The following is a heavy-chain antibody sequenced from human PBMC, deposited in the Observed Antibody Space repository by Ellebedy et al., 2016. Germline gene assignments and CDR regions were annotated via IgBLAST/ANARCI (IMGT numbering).Heavy chain of an antibody. D-gene: IGHD6-13*01. J-gene: IGHJ4*02. CDR1: GFTFSDYY. CDR2: ISSSSSYT. V-gene: IGHV3-11*06. Sequence: GGSLRLSCAASGFTFSDYYMSWIRQAPGKGLEWVSYISSSSSYTNYADSVKGRFTISRDNAKNSLYLQMNSLRAEDTAVYYCARVSTEYSSSWYYNYWGQGTLVTVSS. CDR3: ARVSTEYSSSWYYNY.